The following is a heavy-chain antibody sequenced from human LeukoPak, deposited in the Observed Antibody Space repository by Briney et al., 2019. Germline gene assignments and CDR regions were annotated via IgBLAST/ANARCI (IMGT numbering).Heavy chain of an antibody. J-gene: IGHJ4*02. CDR2: IYYSGST. CDR3: AREGSSGWSSFDY. V-gene: IGHV4-59*01. D-gene: IGHD6-19*01. CDR1: GGSISSYY. Sequence: SETLSLTCTVSGGSISSYYWSWIRQPPGKGLEWIGYIYYSGSTNYNPSLKSRVTISVNTSKNQFSLKLSSATAADTAVYYCAREGSSGWSSFDYWGQGTLVTVSS.